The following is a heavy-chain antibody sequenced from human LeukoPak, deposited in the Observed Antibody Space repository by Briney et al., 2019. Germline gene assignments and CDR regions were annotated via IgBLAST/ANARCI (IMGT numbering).Heavy chain of an antibody. Sequence: PSETLSLTCSVSGASITDYYWSWIRQPPGKGLGWIGYIYYSGSPNYSPSLKSRVTLSLDTSQNQFSLKLTSVTAADTAVYYCAYGGDAYKTGYWGQGTLVTVSS. CDR2: IYYSGSP. CDR3: AYGGDAYKTGY. V-gene: IGHV4-59*01. CDR1: GASITDYY. D-gene: IGHD5-24*01. J-gene: IGHJ4*02.